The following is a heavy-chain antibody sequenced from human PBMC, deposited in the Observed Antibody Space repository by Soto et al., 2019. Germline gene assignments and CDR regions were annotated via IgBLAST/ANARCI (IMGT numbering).Heavy chain of an antibody. D-gene: IGHD3-22*01. CDR3: ARSHYYDSSGYVHDAFDI. CDR2: IYYSGST. Sequence: QLQLQESGPGLVKPSETLSLTCTVSGGSISSSSYYWGWIRQPPGKGLEWIGSIYYSGSTYYNPSLKSRVTISVDTSKNQFSLKLSSVTAADTAVYYCARSHYYDSSGYVHDAFDIWGQGTMVTVSS. J-gene: IGHJ3*02. CDR1: GGSISSSSYY. V-gene: IGHV4-39*01.